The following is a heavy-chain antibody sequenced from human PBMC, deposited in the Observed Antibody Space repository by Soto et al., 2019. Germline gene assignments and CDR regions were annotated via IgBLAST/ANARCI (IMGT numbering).Heavy chain of an antibody. Sequence: SETLSLTCNVSGDSLTTSRLYSAWIRQPTGEGLKCIGSIYHTWHAYYNTSLKNRITISVSTSTNQFSLKLSSVTAAEADLYYWARDFFDSRDYSKNWFDPRGQ. V-gene: IGHV4-39*02. D-gene: IGHD4-4*01. CDR2: IYHTWHA. CDR1: GDSLTTSRLY. CDR3: ARDFFDSRDYSKNWFDP. J-gene: IGHJ5*02.